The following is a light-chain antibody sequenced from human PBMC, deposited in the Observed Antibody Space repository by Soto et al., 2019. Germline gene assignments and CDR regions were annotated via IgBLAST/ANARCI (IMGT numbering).Light chain of an antibody. J-gene: IGKJ1*01. CDR1: QSVSRTY. CDR2: GAS. V-gene: IGKV3-20*01. CDR3: QQFGGSPPGT. Sequence: EIVLTQSPGTLSLSQGERATLSCRASQSVSRTYLAWYQQKPGQAPRLLIYGASSRATGIPDRFSGSGSGTEFTLTISRLEPEDFAVHYCQQFGGSPPGTFGQGTKVEIK.